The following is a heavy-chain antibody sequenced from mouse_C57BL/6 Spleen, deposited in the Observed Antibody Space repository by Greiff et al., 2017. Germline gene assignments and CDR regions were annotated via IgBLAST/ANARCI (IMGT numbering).Heavy chain of an antibody. Sequence: VQLKESGPGLVKPSQSLSLTCSVTGYSITSGYYWNWIRQFPGNKLEWMGYISYDGSNNYNPSLKNRISITRDTSKNQFFLKLNSVTTEDTATYYCARDRRLRYFDYWGQGTTLTVSS. D-gene: IGHD2-4*01. J-gene: IGHJ2*01. CDR2: ISYDGSN. V-gene: IGHV3-6*01. CDR3: ARDRRLRYFDY. CDR1: GYSITSGYY.